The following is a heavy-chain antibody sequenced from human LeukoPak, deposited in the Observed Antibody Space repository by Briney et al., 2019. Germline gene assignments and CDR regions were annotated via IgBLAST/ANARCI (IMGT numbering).Heavy chain of an antibody. D-gene: IGHD4-17*01. V-gene: IGHV3-23*01. CDR2: ISATGTGT. CDR3: AKGDYGYFYYMDV. Sequence: GGSLRLSCAASGLTFSNYAMKWVRQAPGKGLEWVSTISATGTGTYYGDSVKGLFTISRDNSKNTVYLQMNSLRADDTAIYYCAKGDYGYFYYMDVWGKGTTVTVSS. J-gene: IGHJ6*03. CDR1: GLTFSNYA.